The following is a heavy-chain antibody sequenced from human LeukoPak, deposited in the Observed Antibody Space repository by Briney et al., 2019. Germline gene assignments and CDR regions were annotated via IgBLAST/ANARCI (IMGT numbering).Heavy chain of an antibody. D-gene: IGHD2-2*01. V-gene: IGHV4-30-4*01. J-gene: IGHJ5*02. CDR2: IYYSGST. CDR1: GGSISSGDYY. Sequence: PSQTLSLTCTVSGGSISSGDYYWSWNRQPPGKGLEWIGYIYYSGSTYYNPSLKSRVTISVDTSKNQFSLKLSSVTAADTAVYYCARTLTQYCSSTSCYSDNWFDPWGQGTLVTVSS. CDR3: ARTLTQYCSSTSCYSDNWFDP.